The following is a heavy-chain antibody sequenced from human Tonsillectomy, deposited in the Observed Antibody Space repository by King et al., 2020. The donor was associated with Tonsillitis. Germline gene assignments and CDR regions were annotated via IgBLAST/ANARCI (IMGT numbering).Heavy chain of an antibody. CDR1: GGSISRYY. CDR2: IDYSGST. CDR3: ARDFGDFWSGNWFDP. J-gene: IGHJ5*02. V-gene: IGHV4-59*01. D-gene: IGHD3-3*01. Sequence: VQLQESGPGLVKPSETLSLTCIVSGGSISRYYWSWIRQSPGKGLEWIGYIDYSGSTNYNPSLKSRVTISVDTSKNQFPLKVSSVTAADTAVYYCARDFGDFWSGNWFDPWGQGTLVTVSS.